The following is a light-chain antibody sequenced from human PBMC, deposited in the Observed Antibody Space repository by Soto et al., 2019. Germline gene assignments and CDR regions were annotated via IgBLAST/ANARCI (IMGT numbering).Light chain of an antibody. CDR2: AAS. J-gene: IGKJ4*01. Sequence: DIQMTQSPSSVSASVGDRVTTTCRASQGITSWLAWYQQKPGRDPKLLIYAASSLQSAVPSRFSGSGSGTDFTLTISSVHSEDCATYYCQQTSSFPLTFGGGTNVEIK. CDR1: QGITSW. V-gene: IGKV1-12*01. CDR3: QQTSSFPLT.